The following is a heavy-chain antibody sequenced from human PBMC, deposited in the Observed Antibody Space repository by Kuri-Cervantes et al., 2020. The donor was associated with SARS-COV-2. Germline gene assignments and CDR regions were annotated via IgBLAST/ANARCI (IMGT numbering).Heavy chain of an antibody. V-gene: IGHV4-38-2*01. Sequence: SETLSLTCAVSGYSISSGYYWGWIRQPPGKGLEWIGSIYHSGSTYYNPSLKSRVTISVDTSKNQISLKLSSVTAADTAVYYCARWGAGSSSAAFDIWGQGTMVTVSS. CDR1: GYSISSGYY. CDR2: IYHSGST. CDR3: ARWGAGSSSAAFDI. J-gene: IGHJ3*02. D-gene: IGHD6-6*01.